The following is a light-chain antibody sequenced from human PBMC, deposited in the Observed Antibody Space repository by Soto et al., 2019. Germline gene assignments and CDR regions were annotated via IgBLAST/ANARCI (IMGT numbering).Light chain of an antibody. Sequence: EIMLTQSPGTLSLSPGERATLSCRASQSVSSNLAWYQQKPGQAPRLLIYGASTRATGIPARFSGSGSGTEFTLTISSLQSEDFAVYYCQQYNNGIAWTFGQGTKVDIK. CDR3: QQYNNGIAWT. CDR1: QSVSSN. J-gene: IGKJ1*01. V-gene: IGKV3-15*01. CDR2: GAS.